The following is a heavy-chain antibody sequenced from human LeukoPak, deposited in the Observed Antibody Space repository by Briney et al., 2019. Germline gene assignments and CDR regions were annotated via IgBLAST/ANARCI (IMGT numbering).Heavy chain of an antibody. D-gene: IGHD5-18*01. Sequence: SGGSLRLSCAASGFTFDDYGMSWVRQAPGKGLEWVSGINRNGGSAGYADSVKGRFTISRDNVKNTLFLQMNSLRAEDTAVYYCARDPQPQVTGGDYWGQGTLVTVSS. CDR1: GFTFDDYG. CDR3: ARDPQPQVTGGDY. J-gene: IGHJ4*02. V-gene: IGHV3-20*04. CDR2: INRNGGSA.